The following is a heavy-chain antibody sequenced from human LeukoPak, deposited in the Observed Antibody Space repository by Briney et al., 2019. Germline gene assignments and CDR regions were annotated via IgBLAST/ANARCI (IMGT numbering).Heavy chain of an antibody. CDR2: INHSGST. CDR1: GGSFSGYY. Sequence: SETLSLTCAVYGGSFSGYYWSWIRQPPGKGLEWIGEINHSGSTNYNPSLKSRVTISVDTSKNQFSLKLSSVTAADTAVYYCARRRVGFGGVIVSRRQAYYFDYWGQGTLVTVSS. D-gene: IGHD3-16*02. J-gene: IGHJ4*02. CDR3: ARRRVGFGGVIVSRRQAYYFDY. V-gene: IGHV4-34*01.